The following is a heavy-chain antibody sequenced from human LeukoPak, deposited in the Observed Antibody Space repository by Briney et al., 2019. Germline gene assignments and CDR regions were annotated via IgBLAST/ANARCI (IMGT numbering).Heavy chain of an antibody. Sequence: TSETLSLTCAVSGGSISSSNYYWGWIRQPPGKGLEWIGSIYYSGSTYYNPSLKSRVTISVDTSKNQFSLKLSSVTAADTAVYYCARIVGASDYWGPGTLLTVSS. CDR3: ARIVGASDY. V-gene: IGHV4-39*01. D-gene: IGHD1-26*01. J-gene: IGHJ4*02. CDR1: GGSISSSNYY. CDR2: IYYSGST.